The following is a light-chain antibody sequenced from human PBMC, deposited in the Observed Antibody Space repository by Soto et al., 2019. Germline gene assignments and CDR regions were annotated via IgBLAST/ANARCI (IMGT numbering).Light chain of an antibody. Sequence: QSVLTQPASVSGSPGQSITISCTGTSSDVGAYNFVSWYQQHPGKAPKLIFYEVSNRPPGLSDRFSGSKSGTTASLTISGLQAEDEADYFCSSYTTNKTLLFSGGTKLTVL. V-gene: IGLV2-14*01. CDR1: SSDVGAYNF. CDR2: EVS. J-gene: IGLJ2*01. CDR3: SSYTTNKTLL.